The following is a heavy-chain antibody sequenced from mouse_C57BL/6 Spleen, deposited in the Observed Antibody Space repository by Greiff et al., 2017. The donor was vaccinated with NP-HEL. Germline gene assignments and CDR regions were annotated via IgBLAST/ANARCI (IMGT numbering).Heavy chain of an antibody. CDR2: IYPGSGNT. D-gene: IGHD2-2*01. CDR3: ARSRGYGCMDY. CDR1: GYTFTDYY. J-gene: IGHJ4*01. Sequence: QVQLQQSGAELVRPGASVKLSCKASGYTFTDYYINWVKQRPGQGLEWIARIYPGSGNTYYNEKFKGKATLTAEKSSSTAYMQLSSLTSEDSAVYFCARSRGYGCMDYWGQGTSVTVSS. V-gene: IGHV1-76*01.